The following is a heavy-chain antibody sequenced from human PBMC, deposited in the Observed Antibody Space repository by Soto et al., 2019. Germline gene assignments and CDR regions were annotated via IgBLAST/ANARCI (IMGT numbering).Heavy chain of an antibody. J-gene: IGHJ4*02. D-gene: IGHD2-8*01. CDR2: IYYSGST. CDR1: GGSISSGDHY. Sequence: SETLSLTCTVSGGSISSGDHYWSWIRQPPGKGLEWIGYIYYSGSTYYNPSLKSRVTISVDTSKNQFSLKLSSVTAADTAVYYCARGESLYCTNGVCYDYWGQGTLVTVSS. CDR3: ARGESLYCTNGVCYDY. V-gene: IGHV4-30-4*01.